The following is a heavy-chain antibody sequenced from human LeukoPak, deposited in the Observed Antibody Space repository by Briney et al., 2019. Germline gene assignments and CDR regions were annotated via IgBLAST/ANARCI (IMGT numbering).Heavy chain of an antibody. J-gene: IGHJ4*02. CDR1: GYTFTSYG. D-gene: IGHD3-22*01. CDR3: ARGSVSSAHQPHFDY. V-gene: IGHV1-18*01. CDR2: ISAYNGNA. Sequence: ASVKVSCKASGYTFTSYGISWVRQAPGQGLEWMGWISAYNGNANYAQKLQGRVTMTTDTSTSTAYMELRSLRSDDTAVYYCARGSVSSAHQPHFDYWGQGTLVTVSS.